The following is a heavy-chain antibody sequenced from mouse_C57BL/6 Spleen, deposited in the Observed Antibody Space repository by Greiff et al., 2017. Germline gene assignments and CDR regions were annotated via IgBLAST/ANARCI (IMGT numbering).Heavy chain of an antibody. CDR1: GYTFTSYW. CDR3: ARLNYYGSSYDYFDY. J-gene: IGHJ2*01. Sequence: VQLQQPGTELVKPGASVKLSCKASGYTFTSYWMHWVKQRPGQGLEWIGIINPSNGGTNYTAKFKSKATLTVDKSSSTAYMQLSSMTSEDSAVYYCARLNYYGSSYDYFDYWGQGTTLTVSS. V-gene: IGHV1-53*01. CDR2: INPSNGGT. D-gene: IGHD1-1*01.